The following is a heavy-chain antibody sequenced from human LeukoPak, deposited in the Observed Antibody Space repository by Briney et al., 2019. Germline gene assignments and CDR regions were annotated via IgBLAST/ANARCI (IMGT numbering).Heavy chain of an antibody. CDR1: GGSISSGSYY. CDR3: AGGIAARLFDY. J-gene: IGHJ4*02. V-gene: IGHV4-61*02. Sequence: SETLSLTCTVSGGSISSGSYYWSWIRQPAGKGLEWIGRIYTSGSTNYNPSLKSRVTISVDTSKNQFSQKLSSVTAADTAVYYCAGGIAARLFDYWGQGTLVTVSS. D-gene: IGHD6-6*01. CDR2: IYTSGST.